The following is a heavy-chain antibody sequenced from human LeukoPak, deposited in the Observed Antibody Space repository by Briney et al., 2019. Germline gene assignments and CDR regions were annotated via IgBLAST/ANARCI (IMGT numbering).Heavy chain of an antibody. V-gene: IGHV4-39*07. D-gene: IGHD3-22*01. CDR1: GGSISSSNYY. CDR2: IYYTGST. CDR3: ARGPYSYDSSGAFDI. J-gene: IGHJ3*02. Sequence: SETLSLTCTVSGGSISSSNYYWGWIRQPPGKGLEWIGSIYYTGSTYYNPSLKSRVTISVDTSKNQFSLKLSSVTAADTAVYFCARGPYSYDSSGAFDIWGQGTMVTVSS.